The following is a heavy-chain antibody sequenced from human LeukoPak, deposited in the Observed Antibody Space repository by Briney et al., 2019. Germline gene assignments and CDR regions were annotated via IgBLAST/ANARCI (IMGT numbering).Heavy chain of an antibody. CDR1: GFTVSSNY. V-gene: IGHV3-66*01. Sequence: GGSLRLSCAASGFTVSSNYMSWVRQAPGKGLEWVSFIYSGGSTYYADSVKGRFTISRDNSKNTLYLQMNSLRAEDTAVYYCAREGLIKSYYYYGMDVWGQGTTVTVSS. CDR3: AREGLIKSYYYYGMDV. CDR2: IYSGGST. J-gene: IGHJ6*02. D-gene: IGHD6-19*01.